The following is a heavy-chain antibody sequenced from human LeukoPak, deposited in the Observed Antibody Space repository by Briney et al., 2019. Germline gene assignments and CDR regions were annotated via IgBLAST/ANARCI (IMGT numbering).Heavy chain of an antibody. D-gene: IGHD3-9*01. J-gene: IGHJ6*02. CDR3: ARGKGLRYFDWIYYYYYGMDV. CDR1: GYTFTSYG. CDR2: ISAYNGNT. V-gene: IGHV1-18*01. Sequence: ASVKVSCKASGYTFTSYGISWVRQAPGQGLEWMGWISAYNGNTNYAQKLQGRVTMTTDTSTSTAYMELRSLRFDDTAVYYCARGKGLRYFDWIYYYYYGMDVWGQGTTVTVSS.